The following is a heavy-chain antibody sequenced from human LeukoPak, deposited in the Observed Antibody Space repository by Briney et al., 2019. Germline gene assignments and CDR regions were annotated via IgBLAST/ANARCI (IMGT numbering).Heavy chain of an antibody. CDR3: AREGGRRYFDWFPLDY. D-gene: IGHD3-9*01. Sequence: PGRSLRLSCAASGFTFSSYGMHWVRQAPGKGLEWVAVIWYDGSNKYYADSVKGRFTISRDNSKNTLYLQMNSLRAEDTAVYYCAREGGRRYFDWFPLDYWGQGTLVTVSS. CDR2: IWYDGSNK. J-gene: IGHJ4*02. CDR1: GFTFSSYG. V-gene: IGHV3-33*01.